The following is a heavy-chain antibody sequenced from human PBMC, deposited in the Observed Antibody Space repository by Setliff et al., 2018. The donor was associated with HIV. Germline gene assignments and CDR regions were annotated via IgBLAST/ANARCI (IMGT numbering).Heavy chain of an antibody. D-gene: IGHD6-19*01. V-gene: IGHV4-61*02. CDR1: GGSISSGSYY. CDR3: ARGDWYDFFDY. J-gene: IGHJ4*02. Sequence: SETLSLTCTVSGGSISSGSYYWSWIRQPAGKGLEWIGRFYTSGSTNYSPSLKSRVTMSVDTSKNQFSLKLSSLTAADTAVYYCARGDWYDFFDYWGQGTLVTVSS. CDR2: FYTSGST.